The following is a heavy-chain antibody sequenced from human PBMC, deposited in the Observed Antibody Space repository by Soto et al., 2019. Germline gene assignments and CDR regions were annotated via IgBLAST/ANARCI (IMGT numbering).Heavy chain of an antibody. V-gene: IGHV1-2*04. D-gene: IGHD6-13*01. J-gene: IGHJ6*02. CDR3: ARDSYSSSWYTHYGMDV. CDR1: GYTFTSYG. Sequence: GASVKVSCKASGYTFTSYGISWVRQAPGQGLEWMGWINPNSGGTNYAQKFQGWVTMTRDTSISTAYMELSRLRSDDTAVYYCARDSYSSSWYTHYGMDVWGQGTTVTVSS. CDR2: INPNSGGT.